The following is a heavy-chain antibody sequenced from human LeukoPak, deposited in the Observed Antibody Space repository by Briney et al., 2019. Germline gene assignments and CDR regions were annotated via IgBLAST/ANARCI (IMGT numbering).Heavy chain of an antibody. CDR3: ARDPVAAAQRGYFDY. D-gene: IGHD6-13*01. V-gene: IGHV3-23*01. Sequence: PGGSLRLSCAASGFTFSSYAMSWVRQAPGKGLEWVSAISGSGGSTYYADSVKGRFTISRDNSKNTLYLQMNSLRAEDTAMYYCARDPVAAAQRGYFDYWGQGTLVTVSS. CDR1: GFTFSSYA. CDR2: ISGSGGST. J-gene: IGHJ4*02.